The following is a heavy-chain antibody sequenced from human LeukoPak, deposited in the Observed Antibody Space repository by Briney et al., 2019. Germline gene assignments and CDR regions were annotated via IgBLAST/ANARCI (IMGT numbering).Heavy chain of an antibody. CDR1: GYTFTGYY. D-gene: IGHD3-10*01. V-gene: IGHV1-2*02. J-gene: IGHJ4*02. CDR2: INPNSGGT. Sequence: ASVKVSCKASGYTFTGYYMHWVRQAPGQGLEWMGWINPNSGGTNYAQKFQGRVTMTRDTSTSTAYMELSRLRSDDTAVYYCARDKGSGSLSFDYWGQGTLVTVSS. CDR3: ARDKGSGSLSFDY.